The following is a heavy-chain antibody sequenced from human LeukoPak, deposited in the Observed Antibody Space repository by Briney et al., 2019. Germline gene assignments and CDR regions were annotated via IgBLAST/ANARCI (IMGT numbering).Heavy chain of an antibody. CDR1: GFTFSSYS. V-gene: IGHV3-48*01. J-gene: IGHJ4*02. CDR3: ARDLPTYVSVAGPQPFDY. Sequence: GGSLRLSCAASGFTFSSYSMSWVRQAPGKGLEWVSYISSSSSTIYYADSVKGRFTISRDNAKNSLYLQMNSLRAEDTAVYYCARDLPTYVSVAGPQPFDYWGQGTLVTVSS. D-gene: IGHD6-19*01. CDR2: ISSSSSTI.